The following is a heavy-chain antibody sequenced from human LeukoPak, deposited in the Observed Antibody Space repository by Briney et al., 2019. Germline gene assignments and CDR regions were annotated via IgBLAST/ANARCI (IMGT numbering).Heavy chain of an antibody. J-gene: IGHJ6*03. CDR1: GGSISSSSYY. CDR3: ARVVSWGEFLGVVITPYYYYYYMDV. V-gene: IGHV4-39*07. Sequence: NPSETLSLTCTVSGGSISSSSYYWGWIRQPPGKGLEWIGSIYYSGSTYYNPSLKSRVTISVDTSKNQFSLKLSSVTAADTAVYYCARVVSWGEFLGVVITPYYYYYYMDVWGKGTTVTVSS. D-gene: IGHD3-3*01. CDR2: IYYSGST.